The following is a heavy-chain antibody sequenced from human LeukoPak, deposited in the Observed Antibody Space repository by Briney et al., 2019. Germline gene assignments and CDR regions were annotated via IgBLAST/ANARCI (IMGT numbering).Heavy chain of an antibody. D-gene: IGHD3-10*01. Sequence: GGSLRLSCAASAFTFSGYGMHWVRQGPGKGLEWVAVISYDGSRKYYADSVKGGFNISRDNSKNTLYLQINSLRVEATAVYYCAKSMIRGVNWFDHWGQGTLVTVSS. CDR3: AKSMIRGVNWFDH. V-gene: IGHV3-30*18. CDR1: AFTFSGYG. CDR2: ISYDGSRK. J-gene: IGHJ5*02.